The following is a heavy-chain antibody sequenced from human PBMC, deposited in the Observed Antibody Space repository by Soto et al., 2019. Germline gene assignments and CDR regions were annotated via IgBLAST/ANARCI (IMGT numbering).Heavy chain of an antibody. CDR3: ARDFGAVIVLVPAATGEFDY. Sequence: TGGSLRLSCAASGFTFSSYAMHWVRQAPGKGLEWVAVISYDGSNKYYADSVKGRFTISRDNSKNTLYLQMNSLRAEDTAVYYCARDFGAVIVLVPAATGEFDYWGQGTLVTVSS. D-gene: IGHD2-2*01. CDR1: GFTFSSYA. J-gene: IGHJ4*02. V-gene: IGHV3-30-3*01. CDR2: ISYDGSNK.